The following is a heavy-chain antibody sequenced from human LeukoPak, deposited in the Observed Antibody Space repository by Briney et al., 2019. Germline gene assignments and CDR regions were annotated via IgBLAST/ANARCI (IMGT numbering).Heavy chain of an antibody. CDR1: GGSISSGGYS. Sequence: PSETLSLTWAVAGGSISSGGYSWSWIRQPPGKGLEWIGYIYHSGSTYYDPSLKSRVTISVDTSKNHFSLKLSSVTAADTAVYYCARLAIYSSGEDFWGQGTLVTVSS. CDR2: IYHSGST. J-gene: IGHJ4*02. V-gene: IGHV4-30-2*03. CDR3: ARLAIYSSGEDF. D-gene: IGHD2-2*02.